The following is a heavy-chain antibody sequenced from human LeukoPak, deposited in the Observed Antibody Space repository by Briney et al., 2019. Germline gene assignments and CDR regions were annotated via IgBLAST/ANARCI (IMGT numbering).Heavy chain of an antibody. J-gene: IGHJ3*02. Sequence: GGSLRLSCAAYGFTFSSYWMSWVRQAQGKGLEWVANIKQDGSEKYYVDSVKGRFTISRDNAKNSLYLQMNSLRAEDTAVYYCARDHGGYLTDDAFDIWGQGTMVTVSS. V-gene: IGHV3-7*01. CDR2: IKQDGSEK. CDR1: GFTFSSYW. CDR3: ARDHGGYLTDDAFDI. D-gene: IGHD3-16*01.